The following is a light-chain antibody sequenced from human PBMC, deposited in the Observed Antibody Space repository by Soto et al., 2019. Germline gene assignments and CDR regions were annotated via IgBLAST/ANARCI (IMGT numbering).Light chain of an antibody. CDR1: RSDVGVYNY. Sequence: QSALTQPRSVSASPGQSVTLSCTGSRSDVGVYNYVSWYQQHPGKAPKLMIYDVSKRPSGVPGRFSGSKSGNTASLTISGLKAEDEADYYCCSYGGGYTPLVFGGGTKVTVL. CDR2: DVS. CDR3: CSYGGGYTPLV. J-gene: IGLJ2*01. V-gene: IGLV2-11*01.